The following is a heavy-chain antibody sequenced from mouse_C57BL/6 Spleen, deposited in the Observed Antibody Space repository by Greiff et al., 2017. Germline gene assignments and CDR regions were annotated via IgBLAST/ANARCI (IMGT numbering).Heavy chain of an antibody. D-gene: IGHD1-1*01. V-gene: IGHV1-61*01. CDR2: IYPSDSET. Sequence: QVQLQQPGAELVRPGSSVKLSCKASGYTFTSYWMDWVKQRPGQGLEWIGNIYPSDSETPYNQKFKDKATLTVDKSSSTAYMQLSSLTSEDSAVYYCAAVVAKGHYWGQGTTLTVSS. CDR1: GYTFTSYW. CDR3: AAVVAKGHY. J-gene: IGHJ2*01.